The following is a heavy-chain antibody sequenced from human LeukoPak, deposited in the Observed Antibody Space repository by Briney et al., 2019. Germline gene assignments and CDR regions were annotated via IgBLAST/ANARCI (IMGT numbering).Heavy chain of an antibody. V-gene: IGHV3-66*01. CDR2: IYSDGRT. Sequence: GGSLRLSCAASGFTVSSNYMSGVRQAPGKGLEWVSVIYSDGRTYYADSVKGRFTVSRDNSKDTLYLQMNSLRVEDTAVYHCARDPPHGDHWGQGTLVTVSS. CDR3: ARDPPHGDH. J-gene: IGHJ4*02. CDR1: GFTVSSNY.